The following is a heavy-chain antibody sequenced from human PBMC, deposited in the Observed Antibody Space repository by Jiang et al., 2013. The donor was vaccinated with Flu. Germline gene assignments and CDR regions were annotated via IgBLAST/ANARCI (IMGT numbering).Heavy chain of an antibody. CDR2: IYHSGST. V-gene: IGHV4-30-2*01. CDR1: GGSISSGGYS. CDR3: ARFATMKFDY. Sequence: VKPSQTLSLTCAVSGGSISSGGYSWSWIRQPPGKGLEWIGYIYHSGSTYYNPSLKSRVTISVDRSKNQFSLKLSSVTAADTAVYYCARFATMKFDYWGQGTLVTVSS. D-gene: IGHD3-22*01. J-gene: IGHJ4*02.